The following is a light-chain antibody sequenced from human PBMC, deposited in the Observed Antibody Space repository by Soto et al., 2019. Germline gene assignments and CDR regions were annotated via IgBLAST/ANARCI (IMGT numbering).Light chain of an antibody. CDR2: GAS. CDR3: QQYNDWPPNT. Sequence: EIVMTQSPATLSVSPGERATLSCRASQSVNSTLAWYQQKPGQAPRLLIYGASTMDTGIPARFSGSGSGTECTLTISSLQSEDFAVYYCQQYNDWPPNTFGQGTRLEIK. CDR1: QSVNST. V-gene: IGKV3-15*01. J-gene: IGKJ5*01.